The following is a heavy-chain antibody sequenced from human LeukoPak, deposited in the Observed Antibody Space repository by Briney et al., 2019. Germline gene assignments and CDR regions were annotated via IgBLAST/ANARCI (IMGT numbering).Heavy chain of an antibody. D-gene: IGHD6-19*01. CDR2: IYYSGST. J-gene: IGHJ4*02. Sequence: SETLSLTCTVSGYSISSGYYWGWIRQPPGKGLEWIGYIYYSGSTNYNPSLKSRVTISVDTSENQFSLKLSSVTAADTAVYYCAREDNSGSFFDYWGQGTLVTVSS. CDR3: AREDNSGSFFDY. V-gene: IGHV4-61*01. CDR1: GYSISSGYY.